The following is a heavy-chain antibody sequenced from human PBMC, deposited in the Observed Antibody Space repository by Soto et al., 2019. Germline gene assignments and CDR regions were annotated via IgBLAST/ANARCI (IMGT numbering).Heavy chain of an antibody. D-gene: IGHD4-17*01. CDR1: GFTFSSYS. J-gene: IGHJ6*02. CDR2: ISSSSSTI. CDR3: ARDHYGDYVYDYYYGMDV. V-gene: IGHV3-48*02. Sequence: GGSLRLSCAASGFTFSSYSMNWVRQAPGKGLEWVSYISSSSSTIYYADSVKGRFTISRDNAKNSLYLQMNSLRDEDTAVYYCARDHYGDYVYDYYYGMDVWGQGTTVTVSS.